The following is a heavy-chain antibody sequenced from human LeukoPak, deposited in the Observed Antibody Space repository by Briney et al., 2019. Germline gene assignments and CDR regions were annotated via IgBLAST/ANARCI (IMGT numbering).Heavy chain of an antibody. Sequence: GGSLRLSCAASGFTFSSYWMSWVRQAPGTGLEWVANIKQDGSEKYYVDSVKGRFTISRDNAKDSLYLQMNSLRVEDTAVYYCARDRYSSGWYGDYWGQGTLVTVSS. J-gene: IGHJ4*02. V-gene: IGHV3-7*01. CDR3: ARDRYSSGWYGDY. CDR2: IKQDGSEK. D-gene: IGHD6-19*01. CDR1: GFTFSSYW.